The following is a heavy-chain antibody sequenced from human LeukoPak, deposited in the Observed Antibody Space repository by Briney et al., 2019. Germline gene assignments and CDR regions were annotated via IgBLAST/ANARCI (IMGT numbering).Heavy chain of an antibody. CDR3: ARQKYSSTDNWFDP. Sequence: SQTQSLICTLSCGSISSGGYYWSWIRQHPGKGLEWFGYIYYSGSTYYNPSLKSRVTISVDTSKNQFSLKRSSVTAADTAVYYCARQKYSSTDNWFDPWGQGTLVTVSS. CDR2: IYYSGST. V-gene: IGHV4-31*03. CDR1: CGSISSGGYY. J-gene: IGHJ5*02. D-gene: IGHD6-13*01.